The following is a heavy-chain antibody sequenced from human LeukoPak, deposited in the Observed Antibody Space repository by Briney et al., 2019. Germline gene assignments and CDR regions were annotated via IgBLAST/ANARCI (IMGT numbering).Heavy chain of an antibody. V-gene: IGHV3-7*03. CDR2: IKHDGREK. CDR1: GFTFSNYW. J-gene: IGHJ4*02. D-gene: IGHD4/OR15-4a*01. Sequence: PGGSLRLSFAAPGFTFSNYWMSWVRQAPGKGLEWVANIKHDGREKYYVDAVKGRFTISRDNAKNSLYLQMNGQRAEDTAVYYCARRAGAYSHPYDYWGQGTLVTVSS. CDR3: ARRAGAYSHPYDY.